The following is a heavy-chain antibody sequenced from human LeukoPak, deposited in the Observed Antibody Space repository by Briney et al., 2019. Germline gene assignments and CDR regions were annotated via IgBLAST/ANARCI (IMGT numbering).Heavy chain of an antibody. Sequence: PGGSLRLSCAASGFTFSTCAMSWVRQAPGKGLEWVSTISGGGRSTDYADSVKGHFTISRDNSKNTLYLQMNSLRAEDTAVYYCARERYFDYWSQGTLVTVSS. J-gene: IGHJ4*02. CDR3: ARERYFDY. CDR2: ISGGGRST. CDR1: GFTFSTCA. V-gene: IGHV3-23*01.